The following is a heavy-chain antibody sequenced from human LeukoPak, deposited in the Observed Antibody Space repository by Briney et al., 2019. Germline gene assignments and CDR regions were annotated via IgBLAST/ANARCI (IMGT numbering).Heavy chain of an antibody. CDR1: GGSFSGYY. D-gene: IGHD6-13*01. CDR3: ARGWYRSSRNWFDP. V-gene: IGHV4-34*01. Sequence: SETLSLTCAVYGGSFSGYYWSWIRQPPGKGLEWIGEINHSGSTNYNPSLKSRVTISVDTSKNQFSLKLSSVTAADTAVYYCARGWYRSSRNWFDPWGQGTLVTVSS. J-gene: IGHJ5*02. CDR2: INHSGST.